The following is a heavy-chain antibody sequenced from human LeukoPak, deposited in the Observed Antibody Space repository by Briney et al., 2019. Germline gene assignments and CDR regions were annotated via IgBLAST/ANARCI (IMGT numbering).Heavy chain of an antibody. CDR3: ARDLPLDYYDIRELVPYWYFDL. D-gene: IGHD3-22*01. CDR2: INPNSGGT. V-gene: IGHV1-2*06. Sequence: ASVKVSCKASGYTFTGYYMHWVRQAPGQGLEWMGRINPNSGGTNYAQNLQGRVTMTTDTSTSTAYMELRSLRSDDTAMYYCARDLPLDYYDIRELVPYWYFDLWGRGTLVTVSS. J-gene: IGHJ2*01. CDR1: GYTFTGYY.